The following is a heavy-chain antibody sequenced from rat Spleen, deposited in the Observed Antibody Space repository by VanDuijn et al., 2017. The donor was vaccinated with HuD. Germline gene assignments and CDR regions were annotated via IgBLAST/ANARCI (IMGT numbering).Heavy chain of an antibody. CDR3: TRSLRTVATFDY. D-gene: IGHD1-8*01. CDR2: ITNTGGST. CDR1: GFTFNNYW. Sequence: EVQLVESGGGLVQPGRSLKLSCVASGFTFNNYWMTWIRQAPGKGLEWVASITNTGGSTYYPDSVKGRFTISRDNAKSTLYLQMNSLRSEDTATYYCTRSLRTVATFDYWGQGVMVTVSS. J-gene: IGHJ2*01. V-gene: IGHV5-31*01.